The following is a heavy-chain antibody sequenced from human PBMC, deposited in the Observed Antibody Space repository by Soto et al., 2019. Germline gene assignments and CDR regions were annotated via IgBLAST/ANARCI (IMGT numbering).Heavy chain of an antibody. J-gene: IGHJ4*02. CDR1: GFTFSSYG. CDR3: ARDLLTTAPGFDY. V-gene: IGHV3-33*01. D-gene: IGHD3-9*01. CDR2: IWYDGSNK. Sequence: QVQLVESGGGVVQPGRSLRLSCAASGFTFSSYGMHWVRQAPGKGLEWVAVIWYDGSNKYYADSVKGRFTISRDNSKNTLYLQMNSLRAEDTAVYYCARDLLTTAPGFDYWGQGTLVTVSS.